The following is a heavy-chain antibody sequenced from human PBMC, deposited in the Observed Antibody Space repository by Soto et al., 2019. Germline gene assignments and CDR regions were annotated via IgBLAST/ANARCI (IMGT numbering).Heavy chain of an antibody. CDR1: GFTFSSYG. CDR3: ARDRIAAAGTPNSLYYYYGMDV. D-gene: IGHD6-13*01. V-gene: IGHV3-33*01. CDR2: IWYDGSNK. J-gene: IGHJ6*02. Sequence: GGSLRLSCAASGFTFSSYGMHWVRQAPGKGLEWVAVIWYDGSNKYYADSVKGRFTISRDNSKNTLYLQMNSLRAEDTAVYYCARDRIAAAGTPNSLYYYYGMDVWGQGTTVTVSS.